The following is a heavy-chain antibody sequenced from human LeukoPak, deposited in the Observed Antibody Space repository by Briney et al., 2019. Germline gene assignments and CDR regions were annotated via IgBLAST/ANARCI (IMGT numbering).Heavy chain of an antibody. J-gene: IGHJ4*02. D-gene: IGHD3-22*01. CDR1: GFTFDDYG. V-gene: IGHV3-20*04. Sequence: GGSLRLSCAASGFTFDDYGMSWVRQAPGKGLEWVSGINWNGGSTGYADSVKGRFTVSRDNAKNSLYLQMNSLRAEDTALYYCARDTNYDSSGHTDYWGQGTLVTVSS. CDR3: ARDTNYDSSGHTDY. CDR2: INWNGGST.